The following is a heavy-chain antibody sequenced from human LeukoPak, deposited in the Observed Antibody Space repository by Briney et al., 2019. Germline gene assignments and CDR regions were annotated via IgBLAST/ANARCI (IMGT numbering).Heavy chain of an antibody. J-gene: IGHJ6*03. CDR1: GFTFSGYG. Sequence: PGGSLRLSCAASGFTFSGYGMNWVRQAPGKGLEWVSFIRDDGSKRYYADSVKGRFTISRDNSNNTLFLQMNSLRAEDTAVYYCAKDFYFEPVGCSFYYMDVWGKGTTVTVSS. V-gene: IGHV3-30*02. CDR2: IRDDGSKR. D-gene: IGHD3-9*01. CDR3: AKDFYFEPVGCSFYYMDV.